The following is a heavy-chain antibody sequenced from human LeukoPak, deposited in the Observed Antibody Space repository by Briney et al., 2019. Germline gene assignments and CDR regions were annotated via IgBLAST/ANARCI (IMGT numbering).Heavy chain of an antibody. V-gene: IGHV1-2*02. CDR2: INSNSGGT. CDR3: ARGPTPGIAAAGTYYYYYYMDV. CDR1: GYTFTGYY. J-gene: IGHJ6*03. D-gene: IGHD6-13*01. Sequence: ASVKVSCKASGYTFTGYYMHWVRQAHGQGLEWKGWINSNSGGTNYAQKFQGRVTMTRDTSTGTVYMELSRLRSDDTAVYYCARGPTPGIAAAGTYYYYYYMDVWGKGTTVTVSS.